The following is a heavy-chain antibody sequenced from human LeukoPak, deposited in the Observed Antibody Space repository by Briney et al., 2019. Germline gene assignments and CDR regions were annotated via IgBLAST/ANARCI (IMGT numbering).Heavy chain of an antibody. CDR1: GYTFTSYD. Sequence: ASVKVSCKASGYTFTSYDITWVRQATGLGLEWMGWINPNSGNTGYAQKFQGRVTMTWNTSISTAYMELSSLRSEDTAVYYCADLYCSGETCWGQGTLVTVSS. D-gene: IGHD2-15*01. V-gene: IGHV1-8*01. CDR3: ADLYCSGETC. J-gene: IGHJ4*02. CDR2: INPNSGNT.